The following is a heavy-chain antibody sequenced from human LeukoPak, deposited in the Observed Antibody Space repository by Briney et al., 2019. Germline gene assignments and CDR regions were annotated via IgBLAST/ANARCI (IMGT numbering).Heavy chain of an antibody. CDR2: ISGSGGST. D-gene: IGHD3-22*01. CDR1: GFTFSSYG. CDR3: AKDKDYYDSSGYYQPRYFDY. Sequence: GGTLRLSCAASGFTFSSYGMSWVRQAPGKGLEWVSAISGSGGSTYYADSVKGRFTISRDNSKNTLYLQMNSLRAEDTAVYYCAKDKDYYDSSGYYQPRYFDYWGQGALVTVSS. J-gene: IGHJ4*02. V-gene: IGHV3-23*01.